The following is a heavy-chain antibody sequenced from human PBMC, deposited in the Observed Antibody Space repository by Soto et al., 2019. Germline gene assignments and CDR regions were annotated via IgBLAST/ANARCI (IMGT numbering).Heavy chain of an antibody. CDR1: GGSFSGYY. CDR2: INHSGST. J-gene: IGHJ4*02. Sequence: SETLSLTCAVYGGSFSGYYWSWIRQPPGKGLEWIGEINHSGSTNYNPSLKSRVTISVDTSKNQFSLKLSSVTAADTAVYYCARGFGGRMVYAIRGSYFDYWGQGTLVTVSS. D-gene: IGHD2-8*01. V-gene: IGHV4-34*01. CDR3: ARGFGGRMVYAIRGSYFDY.